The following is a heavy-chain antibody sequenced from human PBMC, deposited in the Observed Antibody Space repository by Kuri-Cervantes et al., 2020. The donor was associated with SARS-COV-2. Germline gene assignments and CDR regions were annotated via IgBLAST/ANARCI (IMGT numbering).Heavy chain of an antibody. V-gene: IGHV3-48*02. CDR3: ARGGYDSPIFYYYGMDV. CDR1: GFTFSSYS. J-gene: IGHJ6*02. CDR2: ISTSSSTI. D-gene: IGHD5-12*01. Sequence: GESLKISCAASGFTFSSYSMNWVRQAPGKGLEWVSYISTSSSTIYYADSVKGRFTISRDNAKNSLYLQMNSLRDEDTAVYYCARGGYDSPIFYYYGMDVWGQGTTVTVSS.